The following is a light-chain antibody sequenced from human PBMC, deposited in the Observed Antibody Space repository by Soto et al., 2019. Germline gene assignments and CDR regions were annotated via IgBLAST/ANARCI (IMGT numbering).Light chain of an antibody. CDR2: AAS. V-gene: IGKV1-17*03. CDR3: QQYNSYS. J-gene: IGKJ1*01. CDR1: QDIANY. Sequence: DIQMTQSPSVLSASVGDRLTITCRASQDIANYVAWFQQKPGKVPERLIYAASSLQSGVPSRFSGSGSGTEFTLTISSLQPDDFATYYCQQYNSYSFGQGTKVDIK.